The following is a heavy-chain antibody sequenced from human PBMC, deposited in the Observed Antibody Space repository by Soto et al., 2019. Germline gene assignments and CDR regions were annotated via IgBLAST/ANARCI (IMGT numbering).Heavy chain of an antibody. D-gene: IGHD2-15*01. Sequence: QVQLVESGGGVVQSGKSLRLSCVASGFVFRDFGMHWVRQAPGQGLEWVALITYDGTYAHYPSVVQARFTISRDDDRDTVSLQMDSLRPEDSGIYYCAKARGANNWANYYGLDVWGQGTTVTVSS. V-gene: IGHV3-30*18. CDR1: GFVFRDFG. J-gene: IGHJ6*02. CDR2: ITYDGTYA. CDR3: AKARGANNWANYYGLDV.